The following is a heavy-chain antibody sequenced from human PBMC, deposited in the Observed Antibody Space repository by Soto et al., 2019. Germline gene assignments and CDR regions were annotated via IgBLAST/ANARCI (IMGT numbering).Heavy chain of an antibody. J-gene: IGHJ6*02. CDR3: TTDRKQLYVRDLDYYGMDV. V-gene: IGHV3-15*07. Sequence: PGGSLRLSCAASGFTFSNAWVNWVRQAPGKGLEWVGRIKSKTDGGTTDYAAPVKGRFTISRDDSKNTLYLQMNSLKTEDTAVYYCTTDRKQLYVRDLDYYGMDVWGQGTTVTVSS. CDR2: IKSKTDGGTT. D-gene: IGHD5-18*01. CDR1: GFTFSNAW.